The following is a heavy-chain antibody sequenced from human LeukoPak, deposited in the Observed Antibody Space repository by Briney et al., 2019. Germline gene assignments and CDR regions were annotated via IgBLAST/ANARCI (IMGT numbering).Heavy chain of an antibody. CDR1: GGSISSYY. CDR2: INHSGST. J-gene: IGHJ4*02. V-gene: IGHV4-34*01. D-gene: IGHD3-10*01. Sequence: PSETLSLTCSVSGGSISSYYWSWIRQPPGKGLEWIGEINHSGSTNYNPSLKSRVTISVDTSKNQFSLKLSSVTAADTAVYYCARGYGSGSLVPFDYWGQGTLVTVSS. CDR3: ARGYGSGSLVPFDY.